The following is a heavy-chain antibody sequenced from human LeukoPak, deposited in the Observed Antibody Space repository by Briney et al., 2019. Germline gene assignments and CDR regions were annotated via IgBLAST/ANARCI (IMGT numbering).Heavy chain of an antibody. D-gene: IGHD5-24*01. Sequence: PGRSLRLSCAASGFTFSSYAMHWVRQAPGKGLEWVAVISYDGSNKYYADSVKGRFTISRDNSKNTLYLQMNSLRAEDTAVYYCPTIGWGQGTLVTVSS. CDR3: PTIG. V-gene: IGHV3-30-3*01. CDR2: ISYDGSNK. J-gene: IGHJ4*02. CDR1: GFTFSSYA.